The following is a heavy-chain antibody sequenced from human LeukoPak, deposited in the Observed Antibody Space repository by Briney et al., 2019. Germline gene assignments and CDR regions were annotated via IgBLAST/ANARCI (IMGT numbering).Heavy chain of an antibody. V-gene: IGHV4-4*07. CDR2: IYTSGST. Sequence: PSETLSLTCTVSGYSISSGFYWSWIRPPAGKGLEWIGRIYTSGSTNYNPSLKSRVTMSVDTSKNQFSLKLSSVTAADTAVYYCARGRITMVRGYYYYYYYMDVRGKGTTVTVSS. J-gene: IGHJ6*03. D-gene: IGHD3-10*01. CDR3: ARGRITMVRGYYYYYYYMDV. CDR1: GYSISSGFY.